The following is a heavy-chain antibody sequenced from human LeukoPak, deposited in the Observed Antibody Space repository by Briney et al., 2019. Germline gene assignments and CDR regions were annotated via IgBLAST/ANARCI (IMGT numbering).Heavy chain of an antibody. D-gene: IGHD2-2*01. CDR3: ARQVVPALSHFDY. CDR1: GYSFTSYW. Sequence: GESLKISCKGSGYSFTSYWIGWVRQMLGKGLEWMGIIYPGDSDTRYSPSFQGQVTISADKSISTAYLQWSSLKASDTAMYYCARQVVPALSHFDYWGQGTLVTVSS. J-gene: IGHJ4*02. V-gene: IGHV5-51*01. CDR2: IYPGDSDT.